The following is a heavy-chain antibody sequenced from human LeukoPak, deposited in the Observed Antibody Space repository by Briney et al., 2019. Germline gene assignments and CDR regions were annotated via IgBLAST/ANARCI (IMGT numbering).Heavy chain of an antibody. D-gene: IGHD2-21*02. V-gene: IGHV1-2*02. Sequence: ASAKVSCKASGYTFTGYYMHWVRQAPGQGLEWMGWINPNSGGTNYAQKFQGRVTMTRDTSISIAYMELSRLRSDGTAVYYCAREVTIPTLGAFDIWGQGTMVTVSS. J-gene: IGHJ3*02. CDR3: AREVTIPTLGAFDI. CDR1: GYTFTGYY. CDR2: INPNSGGT.